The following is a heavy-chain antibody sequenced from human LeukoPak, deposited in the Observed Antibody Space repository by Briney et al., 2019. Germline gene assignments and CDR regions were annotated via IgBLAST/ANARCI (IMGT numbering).Heavy chain of an antibody. CDR3: ARAVQPGIAVAGIRY. D-gene: IGHD6-19*01. V-gene: IGHV1-2*02. CDR1: GYTFTGYY. J-gene: IGHJ4*02. CDR2: INPNSGGT. Sequence: ASVKVSCKASGYTFTGYYMHWVRQAPGQGLEWMGWINPNSGGTNYAQKFQGRVTMTRDTSISTAYMELSSLRSDDTAVYYCARAVQPGIAVAGIRYWGQGTLVTVSS.